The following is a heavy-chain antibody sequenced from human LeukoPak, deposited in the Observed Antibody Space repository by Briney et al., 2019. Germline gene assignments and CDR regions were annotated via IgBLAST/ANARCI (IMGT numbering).Heavy chain of an antibody. CDR3: ARFRSAADHPDS. CDR2: ISHTGIT. CDR1: GASTTNYY. V-gene: IGHV4-59*01. D-gene: IGHD1-14*01. J-gene: IGHJ4*02. Sequence: PSETLSLTCTVSGASTTNYYWSWIRQPPGKGLEWIGYISHTGITNYNPSLESRVIISADTSRNQFSLKLTSMTAADTAVYYCARFRSAADHPDSWGQGTLVTVSS.